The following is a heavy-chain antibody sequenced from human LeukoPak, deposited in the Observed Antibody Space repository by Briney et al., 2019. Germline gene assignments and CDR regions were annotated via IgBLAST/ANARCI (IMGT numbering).Heavy chain of an antibody. V-gene: IGHV3-48*03. Sequence: GGSLRLSCAASGFTFSSYEMNWVRQAPGKGLEWVSYISSSGSTIYYADSVKGRFTISRDNSKNTLYLQMNSLRAEDTAVYYCAKDRRESYGSAFSYYYYMDVWGKGTTVTISS. CDR2: ISSSGSTI. CDR3: AKDRRESYGSAFSYYYYMDV. D-gene: IGHD3-10*01. CDR1: GFTFSSYE. J-gene: IGHJ6*03.